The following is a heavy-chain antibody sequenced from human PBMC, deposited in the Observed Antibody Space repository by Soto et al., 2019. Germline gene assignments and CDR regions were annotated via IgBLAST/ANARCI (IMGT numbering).Heavy chain of an antibody. Sequence: ASVKVSCKASGYTFTNYGVSWVRQAPGQGLEWMGWIGGYKGNTNYAQKLQGRVTLTTDTSTSTAYMELRSLRSDDTAVYYCAGDPDSHYNDSHAYSYPWGQGTLVTSPQ. CDR2: IGGYKGNT. CDR3: AGDPDSHYNDSHAYSYP. J-gene: IGHJ5*02. CDR1: GYTFTNYG. D-gene: IGHD3-22*01. V-gene: IGHV1-18*01.